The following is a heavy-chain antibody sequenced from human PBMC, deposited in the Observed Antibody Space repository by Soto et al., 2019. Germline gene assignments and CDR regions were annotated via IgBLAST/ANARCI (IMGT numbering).Heavy chain of an antibody. J-gene: IGHJ4*02. CDR2: ISYDGSNK. CDR1: GFTFSSYA. D-gene: IGHD4-4*01. V-gene: IGHV3-30-3*01. Sequence: GGSLRLSCAASGFTFSSYAMHWVRQAPGKGLEWVAVISYDGSNKYYADSVKGRFTISRDNSKNTLYLQMNSLRAEDTAVYYCARGGGNDYSNYLSELSYWGQGTLVTVSS. CDR3: ARGGGNDYSNYLSELSY.